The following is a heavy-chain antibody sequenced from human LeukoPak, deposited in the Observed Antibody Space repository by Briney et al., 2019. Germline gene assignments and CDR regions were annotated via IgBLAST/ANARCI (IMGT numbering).Heavy chain of an antibody. J-gene: IGHJ4*02. CDR2: IKSKTDGGTT. Sequence: PGGSLRLSCAASGFTFSNAWMSWVRQAPGKGLEWVGRIKSKTDGGTTDYAAPVKGRFTISRDNAKNSLYLQMNSLRAEDTAVYYCASHGGYCSGGSCPADLTDDYWGQGTLVTVSS. V-gene: IGHV3-15*01. D-gene: IGHD2-15*01. CDR1: GFTFSNAW. CDR3: ASHGGYCSGGSCPADLTDDY.